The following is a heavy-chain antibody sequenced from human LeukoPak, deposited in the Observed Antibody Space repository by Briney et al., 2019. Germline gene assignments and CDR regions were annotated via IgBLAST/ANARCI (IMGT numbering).Heavy chain of an antibody. CDR2: IGSRNIYI. J-gene: IGHJ3*02. CDR1: GFTFRTFG. Sequence: GGSLRLSCAASGFTFRTFGMNWVRQAPGKGLEWVSSIGSRNIYIYYADSVKGRFTISRDNSKNTLYLQMNSLRAEDTAVYYCAKTKVVITLIDAFDIWGQGTMVTVSS. V-gene: IGHV3-21*04. D-gene: IGHD3-22*01. CDR3: AKTKVVITLIDAFDI.